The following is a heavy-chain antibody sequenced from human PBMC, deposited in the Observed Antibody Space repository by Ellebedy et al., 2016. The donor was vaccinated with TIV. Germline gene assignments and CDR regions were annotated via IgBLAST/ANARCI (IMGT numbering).Heavy chain of an antibody. CDR1: GFSLTTSTMR. J-gene: IGHJ4*02. Sequence: SGPTLVKPTQTLTLTCTFSGFSLTTSTMRVSWIRQPPGKALEWLARLDWDDDEFYSTSLKTRLTISKDTSKNQVVLTMTNMDPVDTATYYCARIDGSGYYFDYWGQGTLVTVSS. CDR2: LDWDDDE. V-gene: IGHV2-70*04. D-gene: IGHD3-22*01. CDR3: ARIDGSGYYFDY.